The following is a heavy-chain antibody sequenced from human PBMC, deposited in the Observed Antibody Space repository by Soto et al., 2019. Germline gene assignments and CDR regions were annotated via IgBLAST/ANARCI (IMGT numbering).Heavy chain of an antibody. CDR1: GFTFSSYA. V-gene: IGHV3-23*01. Sequence: EVQLLESGGGLVQPGGSPRLSCAASGFTFSSYAMSWVRQAPGKGLEWVSAISGSGGSTYYADSVKGRFTISRDNSKNTLYLQMNSLRAEDTAVYYCAKTPNFDWLHGPQDWGQGTLVTVSS. CDR2: ISGSGGST. D-gene: IGHD3-9*01. J-gene: IGHJ4*02. CDR3: AKTPNFDWLHGPQD.